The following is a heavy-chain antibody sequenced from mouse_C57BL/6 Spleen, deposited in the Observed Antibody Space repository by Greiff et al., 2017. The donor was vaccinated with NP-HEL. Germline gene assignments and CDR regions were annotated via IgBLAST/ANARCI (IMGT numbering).Heavy chain of an antibody. CDR2: ISPCSCTI. CDR1: GFTFSDYG. Sequence: VPLLPSGPALVKPGGSLKLSCAASGFTFSDYGMHWVRQAPEKGLEWVAYISPCSCTIYYADTVKGRFTISRDNAKNTLFLQMTSLRADDTAMYYCARSYYSNYVGYWGQGTTLTVSS. V-gene: IGHV5-17*01. D-gene: IGHD2-5*01. J-gene: IGHJ2*01. CDR3: ARSYYSNYVGY.